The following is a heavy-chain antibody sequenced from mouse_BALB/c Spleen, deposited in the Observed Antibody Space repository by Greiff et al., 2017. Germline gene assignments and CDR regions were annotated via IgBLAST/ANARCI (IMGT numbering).Heavy chain of an antibody. CDR1: GFNIKDTY. CDR2: IDPANGNT. J-gene: IGHJ3*01. Sequence: VQLKQSGAELVKPGASVKLSCTASGFNIKDTYMHWVKQRPEQGLEWIGRIDPANGNTKYDPKFQGKATITADTSSNTAYLQLSSLTSEDTAVYYCASSGYYGSSPFAYWGQGTLVTVSA. V-gene: IGHV14-3*02. D-gene: IGHD1-1*01. CDR3: ASSGYYGSSPFAY.